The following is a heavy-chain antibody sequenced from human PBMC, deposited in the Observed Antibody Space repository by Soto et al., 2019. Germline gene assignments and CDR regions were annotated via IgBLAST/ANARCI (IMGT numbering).Heavy chain of an antibody. D-gene: IGHD3-9*01. Sequence: EVQLVESGGGLAQPGRSLRLSCAASGFTFDDYAMHWVRQAPGKGLEWVSGISWNSGSIGYADSVKGRFTISRDNAKKSXXLQMNSLRAEDTALYYCASGRGYDILTGYYPYFDYWGQGTLVTVSS. J-gene: IGHJ4*02. CDR1: GFTFDDYA. CDR3: ASGRGYDILTGYYPYFDY. V-gene: IGHV3-9*01. CDR2: ISWNSGSI.